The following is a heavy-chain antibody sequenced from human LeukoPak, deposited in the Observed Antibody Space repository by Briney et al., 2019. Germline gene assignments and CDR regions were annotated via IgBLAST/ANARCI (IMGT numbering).Heavy chain of an antibody. Sequence: GGSLRLSCAASGFSLSSHWMTWVRQAPGKGLEWVANINQDGSEKYYIDSVKGRFTISRDNAKSSLYLQMNSLRGDDTAVYYCARDGLAVAVNSYYYYYMDVWGKGTTVTVSS. J-gene: IGHJ6*03. CDR1: GFSLSSHW. D-gene: IGHD6-19*01. CDR3: ARDGLAVAVNSYYYYYMDV. CDR2: INQDGSEK. V-gene: IGHV3-7*01.